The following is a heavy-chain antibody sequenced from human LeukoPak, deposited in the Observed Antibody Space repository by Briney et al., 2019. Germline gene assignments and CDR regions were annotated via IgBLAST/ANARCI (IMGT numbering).Heavy chain of an antibody. J-gene: IGHJ4*02. Sequence: PGGSLRLSCATSGFSFSDYYMSWIRQAPGKGLQWVAYISGSGTTIYYSDSVMGRVTISRDDGKSSLFLQLNNLQAEDTAVYYCARFSHPHGDYHATSHWGQGTPVIVSS. V-gene: IGHV3-11*01. D-gene: IGHD4-17*01. CDR1: GFSFSDYY. CDR3: ARFSHPHGDYHATSH. CDR2: ISGSGTTI.